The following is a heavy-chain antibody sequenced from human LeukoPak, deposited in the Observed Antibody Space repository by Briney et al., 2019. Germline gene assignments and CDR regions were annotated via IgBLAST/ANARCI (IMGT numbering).Heavy chain of an antibody. CDR3: AKGEGVEMATIFY. CDR2: ISYDGSNK. J-gene: IGHJ4*02. D-gene: IGHD5-24*01. CDR1: GFTFSTYT. V-gene: IGHV3-30*18. Sequence: PGGSLRLSCAASGFTFSTYTMNWVRQAPGKGLEWVAVISYDGSNKYSADSVKGRFTISRDNSKNTLYLQMNSLRAEDTAVYYCAKGEGVEMATIFYWGQGTLVTVSS.